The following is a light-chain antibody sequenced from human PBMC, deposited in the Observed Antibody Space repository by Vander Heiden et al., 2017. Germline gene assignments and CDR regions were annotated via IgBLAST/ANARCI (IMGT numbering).Light chain of an antibody. CDR3: QQRSNWPPT. CDR1: QSVSSY. J-gene: IGKJ2*01. Sequence: IVLTQSPATLSLSPAQRPTLSCRASQSVSSYLAWYQQKPGQAPRLLIYDASNRATGIPARFSGSGSGTDFTLTISSLEPEDFAVYYCQQRSNWPPTFGQGTKLEIK. CDR2: DAS. V-gene: IGKV3-11*01.